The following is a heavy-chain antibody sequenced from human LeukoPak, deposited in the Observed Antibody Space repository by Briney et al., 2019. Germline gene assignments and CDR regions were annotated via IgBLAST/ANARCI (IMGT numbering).Heavy chain of an antibody. J-gene: IGHJ6*03. V-gene: IGHV4-59*11. CDR3: ARSLAARPPYYYYYMDV. Sequence: SETLSLTCTVSGGSISSHYWSWIRQPPGKGLEWIGYIYYSGSTNYNPSLKSRVTISVDTSKNQFSLKLSSVTAADTAVYYCARSLAARPPYYYYYMDVWGKGTTVTVSS. CDR1: GGSISSHY. D-gene: IGHD6-6*01. CDR2: IYYSGST.